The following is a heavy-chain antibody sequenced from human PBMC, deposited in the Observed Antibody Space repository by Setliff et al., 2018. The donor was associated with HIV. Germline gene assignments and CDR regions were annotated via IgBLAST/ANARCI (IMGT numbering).Heavy chain of an antibody. CDR2: IDWNGDSV. J-gene: IGHJ3*02. V-gene: IGHV3-20*04. CDR3: ARDSGGIIDDFDAFDI. CDR1: GFTFDDYG. D-gene: IGHD3-10*01. Sequence: GGSLRLSCEASGFTFDDYGMSWVRLAPGKGLEWVSGIDWNGDSVGYADSVRGRFTISRDNAKNSLYLQMNSLRAEDTAVYYCARDSGGIIDDFDAFDIWGQGTMVTVSS.